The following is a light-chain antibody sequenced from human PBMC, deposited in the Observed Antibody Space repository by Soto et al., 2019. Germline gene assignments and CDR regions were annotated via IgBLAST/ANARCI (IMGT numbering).Light chain of an antibody. V-gene: IGLV7-43*01. J-gene: IGLJ2*01. Sequence: VVTQEPSLTVSPGGTVTLTCATSTGAVTSGYYPNWFQQKPGQAPRALIYSTNNKYSWTPARFSGSLLGGKAALTLSGVQPEDEADYYCLLYYSGQLGVFGGGTKLTVL. CDR3: LLYYSGQLGV. CDR2: STN. CDR1: TGAVTSGYY.